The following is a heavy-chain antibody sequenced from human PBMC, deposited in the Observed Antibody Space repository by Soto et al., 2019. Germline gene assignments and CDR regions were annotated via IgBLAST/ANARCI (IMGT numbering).Heavy chain of an antibody. Sequence: GGSLRLSCAASGFTFGDYIMNWVRQAPGRGLEWVASISHSGTYIFYADSVKGRFTISRDNAKDSLYLQMNSLRVEDTAIYYCASPRDYCVSTTNCFIAFDIWGQGTRVIVSS. CDR2: ISHSGTYI. J-gene: IGHJ3*02. V-gene: IGHV3-21*01. D-gene: IGHD2-2*01. CDR3: ASPRDYCVSTTNCFIAFDI. CDR1: GFTFGDYI.